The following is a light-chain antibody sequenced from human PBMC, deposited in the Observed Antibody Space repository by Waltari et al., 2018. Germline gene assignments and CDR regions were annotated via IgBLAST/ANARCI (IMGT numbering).Light chain of an antibody. CDR2: GAS. CDR3: QQYGSSPQT. V-gene: IGKV3-20*01. CDR1: QSVSSSY. Sequence: EIVLTQSPGTLSLSPGERATLSCRAIQSVSSSYLAWYQQKPGQSPRLLIYGASSRATGIPDRFSGSGSETDFTLTISRLEPEDFAVYYCQQYGSSPQTFGQGTKVEIK. J-gene: IGKJ1*01.